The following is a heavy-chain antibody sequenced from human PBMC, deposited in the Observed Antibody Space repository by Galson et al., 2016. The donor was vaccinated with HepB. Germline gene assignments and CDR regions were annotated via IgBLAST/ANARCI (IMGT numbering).Heavy chain of an antibody. CDR3: ARLPLLYYGMDV. D-gene: IGHD2-15*01. CDR2: ISYGGST. V-gene: IGHV4-39*01. CDR1: GGSLSSSDWH. J-gene: IGHJ6*02. Sequence: TLSLTCSVSGGSLSSSDWHWAWIRQSPGMGLEWIGSISYGGSTYYNPSLKSRVSMSIDRSKNQFSLRLSSVTAADTAVYYCARLPLLYYGMDVWGQGTTVTVSS.